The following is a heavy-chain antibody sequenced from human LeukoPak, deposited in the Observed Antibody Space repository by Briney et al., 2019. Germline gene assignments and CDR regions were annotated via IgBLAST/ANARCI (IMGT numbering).Heavy chain of an antibody. V-gene: IGHV4-39*07. J-gene: IGHJ5*02. D-gene: IGHD3-10*01. CDR2: IYHSGST. Sequence: PSETLSLTCTVSGGSISSSSYYWGWIRQPPGKGLEWIGEIYHSGSTNYNPSLKSRVTISVDKSKNQFSLKLSSVTAADTAVYYCARTSRINMVLDPWGQGTLVTVSS. CDR1: GGSISSSSYY. CDR3: ARTSRINMVLDP.